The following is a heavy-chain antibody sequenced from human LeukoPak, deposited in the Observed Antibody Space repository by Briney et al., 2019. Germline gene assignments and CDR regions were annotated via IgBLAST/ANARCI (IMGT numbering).Heavy chain of an antibody. J-gene: IGHJ4*02. Sequence: GGSLRLSCVASGFTFSNHWMCWVRQARGKGLVWVLSISKDGSSTTYADSVKGRFTISRDNAKNTLYLQMNSLRAEDTAVYYCARDKIWGVIDYWGQGNLVTGS. V-gene: IGHV3-74*01. D-gene: IGHD3-16*02. CDR3: ARDKIWGVIDY. CDR1: GFTFSNHW. CDR2: ISKDGSST.